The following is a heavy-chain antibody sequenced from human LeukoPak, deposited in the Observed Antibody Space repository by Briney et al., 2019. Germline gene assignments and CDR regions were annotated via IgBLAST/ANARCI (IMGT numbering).Heavy chain of an antibody. V-gene: IGHV1-2*02. D-gene: IGHD6-13*01. CDR2: INPNSGGT. Sequence: GASVKVSCKASGYTFTGYYMHWVRQAPGQGLEWMGWINPNSGGTNYPQKLQGRVTMTTDTSTNTAYMDLRSLRSDDTAVYYCARAIASTDSRYSYYYYMDVWGKGTTVTVSS. CDR3: ARAIASTDSRYSYYYYMDV. CDR1: GYTFTGYY. J-gene: IGHJ6*03.